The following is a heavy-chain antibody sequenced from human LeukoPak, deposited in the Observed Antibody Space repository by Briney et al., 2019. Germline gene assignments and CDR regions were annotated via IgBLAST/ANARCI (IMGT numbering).Heavy chain of an antibody. Sequence: PGGSLRLSCAASGFTVSSNYMSWVRQAPGKGLEWVSVIYSGGSTYYADSVKGRFTISRDNSKNTLYLHMNSLRAEGTAVYYCAKRYNTLTSYYSHCDYWGQGTLVTVSS. CDR1: GFTVSSNY. J-gene: IGHJ4*02. D-gene: IGHD3-9*01. CDR3: AKRYNTLTSYYSHCDY. V-gene: IGHV3-53*01. CDR2: IYSGGST.